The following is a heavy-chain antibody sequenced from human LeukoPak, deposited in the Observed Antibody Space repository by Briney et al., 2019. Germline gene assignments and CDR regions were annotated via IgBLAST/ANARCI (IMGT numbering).Heavy chain of an antibody. CDR2: ISGSGGST. CDR1: GFTFSSYA. J-gene: IGHJ6*02. D-gene: IGHD3-10*01. V-gene: IGHV3-23*01. Sequence: GGSLRLSCAASGFTFSSYAMSWVRQAPGKGLEWVSAISGSGGSTYYADSVKGRFTISRDNSKNTLYLQMNSLRAEDTAVYYCANAIEGRRAFSGRPKIRYYYYYGMDVWGQGTTVTVSS. CDR3: ANAIEGRRAFSGRPKIRYYYYYGMDV.